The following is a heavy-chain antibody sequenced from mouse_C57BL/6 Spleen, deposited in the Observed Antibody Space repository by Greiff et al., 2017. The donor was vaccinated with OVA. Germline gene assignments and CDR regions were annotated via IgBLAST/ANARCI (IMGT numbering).Heavy chain of an antibody. J-gene: IGHJ2*01. D-gene: IGHD1-1*01. CDR2: IDPSDSYT. V-gene: IGHV1-59*01. CDR3: AHITTVVYFDY. Sequence: QVQLQQPGAELVRPGTSVKLSCKASGYTFTSYWMHWVKQRPGQGLEWIGVIDPSDSYTNYNQKFKGKATLTVDTSSSTAYMQLSSLTSEDSAVYYCAHITTVVYFDYWGQGTTLTVSS. CDR1: GYTFTSYW.